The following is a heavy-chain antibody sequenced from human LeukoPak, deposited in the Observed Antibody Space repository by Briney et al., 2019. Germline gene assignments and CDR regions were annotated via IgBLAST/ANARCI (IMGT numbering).Heavy chain of an antibody. D-gene: IGHD5-12*01. V-gene: IGHV4-30-2*01. J-gene: IGHJ6*03. Sequence: PSETLSLTCAVSGGSISSGGYSWSWIRQPPGKGLEWIGYIYHSGSTNYNPSLKSRVTISVDTSKNQFSLKLSSVTAADTAVYYCARSDISLYYYYYMDVWGKGTTVTVSS. CDR2: IYHSGST. CDR3: ARSDISLYYYYYMDV. CDR1: GGSISSGGYS.